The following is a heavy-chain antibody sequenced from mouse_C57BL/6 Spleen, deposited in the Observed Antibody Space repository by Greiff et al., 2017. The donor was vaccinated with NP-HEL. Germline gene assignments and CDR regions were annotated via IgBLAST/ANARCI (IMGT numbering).Heavy chain of an antibody. Sequence: EVQLVESGPGMVKPSQSLSLTCTVTGYSITSGYDWHWIRHFPGNKLEWMGYISYSGSTNYNPSLKSRISITHDTSKNHFFLKLNSVTTEDTATYYCAREGLWSSMDYWGQGTSVTVSS. D-gene: IGHD1-1*02. CDR2: ISYSGST. J-gene: IGHJ4*01. CDR3: AREGLWSSMDY. V-gene: IGHV3-1*01. CDR1: GYSITSGYD.